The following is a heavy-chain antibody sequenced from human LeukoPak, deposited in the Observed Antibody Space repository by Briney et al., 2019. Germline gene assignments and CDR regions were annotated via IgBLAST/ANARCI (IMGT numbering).Heavy chain of an antibody. D-gene: IGHD3-22*01. CDR1: GLTVSSNY. V-gene: IGHV3-66*01. J-gene: IGHJ4*02. CDR2: IHSGGST. Sequence: GGSLRLSCAASGLTVSSNYMSWVRQAPGKGLEWVSVIHSGGSTYYADSVKGRFTIPRDKSKNTVYLQMNSLRAEDTAVYYCARALYYYDSSGYYFDYWGQGTLVTVSS. CDR3: ARALYYYDSSGYYFDY.